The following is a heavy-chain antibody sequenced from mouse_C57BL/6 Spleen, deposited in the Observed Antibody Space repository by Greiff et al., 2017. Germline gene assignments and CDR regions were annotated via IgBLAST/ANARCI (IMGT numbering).Heavy chain of an antibody. CDR1: GYTFTSYW. J-gene: IGHJ3*01. Sequence: QVQLQQPGAELVKPGASVKLSCKASGYTFTSYWMHWVKQRPGQGLEWIGMIHPNSGSTNYNEKFKSKATLTVAKSSSTSYKQHSSLTSEDSAVYYCARDYGSSAWFAYWGQGTLVTVSA. CDR2: IHPNSGST. V-gene: IGHV1-64*01. CDR3: ARDYGSSAWFAY. D-gene: IGHD1-1*01.